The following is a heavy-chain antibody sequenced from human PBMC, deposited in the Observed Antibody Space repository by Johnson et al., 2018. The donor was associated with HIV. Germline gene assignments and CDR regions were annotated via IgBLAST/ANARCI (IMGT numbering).Heavy chain of an antibody. CDR2: ISYTGGSI. V-gene: IGHV3-30-3*01. CDR3: ARRCAHYYGSHGHLTETGFDL. D-gene: IGHD3-10*01. Sequence: VQLVESGGGVVQPGRSLRLSCAASGFAFSSYTMHWVRQVPGKGLDWVAVISYTGGSIDYAGSVQGRFTVSRDNSEKKVYLQMNSLRSEDTAVNLCARRCAHYYGSHGHLTETGFDLWGQGTAVTVSS. CDR1: GFAFSSYT. J-gene: IGHJ3*01.